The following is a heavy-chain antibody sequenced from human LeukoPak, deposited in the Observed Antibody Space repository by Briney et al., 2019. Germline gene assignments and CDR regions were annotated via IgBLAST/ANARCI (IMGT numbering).Heavy chain of an antibody. D-gene: IGHD3-10*01. CDR2: IWYDGSNK. V-gene: IGHV3-33*06. J-gene: IGHJ4*02. CDR1: GFTFSSYG. Sequence: RPGGSLRLSCAASGFTFSSYGMHGVRQAPGKGLEWVAVIWYDGSNKYYADSVKGRFTISRDNSKNTLYLQMHSLRAEDTAVYYCAKPLYYYGSGSYPFDYWGQGTLVTVSS. CDR3: AKPLYYYGSGSYPFDY.